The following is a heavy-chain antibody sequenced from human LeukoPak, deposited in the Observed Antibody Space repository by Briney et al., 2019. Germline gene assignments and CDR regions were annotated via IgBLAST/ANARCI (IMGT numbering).Heavy chain of an antibody. J-gene: IGHJ4*02. CDR3: ARDREQQLVY. Sequence: PSETLSLTCTVSGASISDYYWNWIRQPPGKGLEWIGYIYYTGSTGCNPSLKSRVTISIDTSKNQFSLKLSSVTAADTAVYYCARDREQQLVYWGQGTLVTVSS. CDR1: GASISDYY. CDR2: IYYTGST. D-gene: IGHD6-13*01. V-gene: IGHV4-59*12.